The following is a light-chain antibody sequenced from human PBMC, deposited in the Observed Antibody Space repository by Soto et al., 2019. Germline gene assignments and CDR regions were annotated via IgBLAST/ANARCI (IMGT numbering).Light chain of an antibody. CDR2: EVS. CDR3: NSYTRSRSYV. Sequence: QSALTQPASVSGSPGQSITISCTGTSSDVGGYNYVSWYQQHPGKAPKVIIFEVSNRPSGVSNRFSGPKSGNTASLTISGLLAEDEADYYCNSYTRSRSYVFGTGTKLTVL. J-gene: IGLJ1*01. V-gene: IGLV2-14*01. CDR1: SSDVGGYNY.